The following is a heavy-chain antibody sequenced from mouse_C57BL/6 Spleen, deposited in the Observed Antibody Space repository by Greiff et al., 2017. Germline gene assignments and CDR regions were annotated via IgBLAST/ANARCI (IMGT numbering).Heavy chain of an antibody. CDR1: GYTFTSYW. Sequence: QVQLQQPGAELVKPGASVKMSCKASGYTFTSYWITWVKQRPGQGLEWIGDIYPGSGSTNYNEKFKGKATLTVDKSSSTAYMQLSSLTSEDSAVYYCARYYCGSRHYAMDYWGQGTSVTVSS. V-gene: IGHV1-55*01. D-gene: IGHD1-1*01. CDR2: IYPGSGST. CDR3: ARYYCGSRHYAMDY. J-gene: IGHJ4*01.